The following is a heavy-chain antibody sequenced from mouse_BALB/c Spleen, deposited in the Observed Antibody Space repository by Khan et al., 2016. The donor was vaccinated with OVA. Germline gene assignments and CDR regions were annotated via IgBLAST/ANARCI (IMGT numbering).Heavy chain of an antibody. J-gene: IGHJ4*01. Sequence: VQLQESGPGPVAPSQSLSITCTISGFSLTNYGVHWVRQPPGKGLEWLVVIWSDGSATYNSALKSRLSISKDNSKNQVFLKMNSLQTDDTAMYYCARQPYYHYYIMDYWGQGTSVTVSS. V-gene: IGHV2-6-1*01. CDR1: GFSLTNYG. CDR3: ARQPYYHYYIMDY. CDR2: IWSDGSA. D-gene: IGHD2-10*01.